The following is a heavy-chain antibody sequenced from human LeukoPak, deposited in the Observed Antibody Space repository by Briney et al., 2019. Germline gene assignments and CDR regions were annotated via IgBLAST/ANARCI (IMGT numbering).Heavy chain of an antibody. Sequence: SQTLSLTCTVSGGSISSGSYYWSWIRQPAGKGLEWIGRIYTSGSTNYNPSLKSRVTISVDTSKNQFSLKLSSVTAADTAVYYCARVVAGWYFDYWGQGTLVTVSS. CDR2: IYTSGST. CDR3: ARVVAGWYFDY. CDR1: GGSISSGSYY. D-gene: IGHD2-15*01. J-gene: IGHJ4*02. V-gene: IGHV4-61*02.